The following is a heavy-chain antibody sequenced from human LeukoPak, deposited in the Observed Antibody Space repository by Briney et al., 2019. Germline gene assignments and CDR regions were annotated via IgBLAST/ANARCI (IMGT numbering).Heavy chain of an antibody. J-gene: IGHJ4*02. Sequence: GGSLRLSCAASGFTFSSYAMSWVRQAPGKGLEWVSVISGSGGSTYYADSVKGRFTISRDNSKNTLYLQMNSLRAKDTAIYYCAKDYCSGGSCYSFKPDYWGQGTLVTVSS. D-gene: IGHD2-15*01. CDR1: GFTFSSYA. CDR2: ISGSGGST. CDR3: AKDYCSGGSCYSFKPDY. V-gene: IGHV3-23*01.